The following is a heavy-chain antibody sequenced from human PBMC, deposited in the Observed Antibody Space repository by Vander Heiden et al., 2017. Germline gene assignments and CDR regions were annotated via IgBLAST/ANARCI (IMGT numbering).Heavy chain of an antibody. J-gene: IGHJ6*02. CDR1: GFTFSRYA. Sequence: EVQLLESGGGLVQPGGSLRLSCAASGFTFSRYAMSWVRQAPGKGLEWVSAISGSGGSTYYTDSVKGRFTISRDNSKNTLYLQMNSLRAEETAVYYCANCNDYDCWSGGAYGMDVWGQGTTVTVSS. D-gene: IGHD3-3*01. CDR3: ANCNDYDCWSGGAYGMDV. V-gene: IGHV3-23*01. CDR2: ISGSGGST.